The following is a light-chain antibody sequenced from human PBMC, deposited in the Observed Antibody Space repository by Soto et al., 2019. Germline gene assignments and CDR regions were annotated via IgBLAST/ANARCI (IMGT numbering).Light chain of an antibody. Sequence: EIVLTQSPATLSLSPGERATLSCRASQRVSSYLAWYQQKPGQPPRLLIYDASNSATGIPARFSGSGSGTEFTLAISSLEPGDFAVYYCQQRSNWSPGLGGGTKLEIK. CDR2: DAS. V-gene: IGKV3-11*01. J-gene: IGKJ4*01. CDR3: QQRSNWSPG. CDR1: QRVSSY.